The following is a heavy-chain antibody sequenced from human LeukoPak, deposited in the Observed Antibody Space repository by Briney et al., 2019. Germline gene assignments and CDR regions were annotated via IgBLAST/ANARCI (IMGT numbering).Heavy chain of an antibody. D-gene: IGHD5-18*01. Sequence: SETLSLTCTVSGGSISSGGYYWSWIRQPPGKGLEWIGYIYHSGSTYYNPSLKSRVTISVDRSKNQFSLKLSSVTAADTAVYYCARVGRGTNKYSYGFTDAFDIWGQGTMVTVSS. CDR1: GGSISSGGYY. CDR3: ARVGRGTNKYSYGFTDAFDI. CDR2: IYHSGST. V-gene: IGHV4-30-2*01. J-gene: IGHJ3*02.